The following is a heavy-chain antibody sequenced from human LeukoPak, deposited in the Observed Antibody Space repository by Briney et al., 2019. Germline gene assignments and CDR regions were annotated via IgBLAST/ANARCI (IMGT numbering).Heavy chain of an antibody. Sequence: PSETLSLTCTVSGGSISNYYWSWIRQPAGKGLEFIGLFYNSGSTNCNPSLKSRVTMSVDTSKNQFSLKLSSVTAADTAVYYCARVGDYALKDWGQGTLVTVSS. V-gene: IGHV4-4*07. CDR2: FYNSGST. D-gene: IGHD3-16*01. CDR3: ARVGDYALKD. CDR1: GGSISNYY. J-gene: IGHJ4*02.